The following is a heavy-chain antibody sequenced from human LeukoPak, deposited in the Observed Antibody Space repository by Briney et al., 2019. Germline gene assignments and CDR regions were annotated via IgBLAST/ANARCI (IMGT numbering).Heavy chain of an antibody. CDR3: ARQIAVVEPTDPNWFDS. V-gene: IGHV4-39*07. J-gene: IGHJ5*01. CDR1: GDSIRTTTFY. CDR2: IFYSGTT. D-gene: IGHD2-15*01. Sequence: SETLSLTCSVSGDSIRTTTFYWGWIRQSPGKGLEWIGSIFYSGTTYYTPSLKSRVTLSLDTSKNQFSLRLTSVTAADTAVYFCARQIAVVEPTDPNWFDSWGQGILVTVSS.